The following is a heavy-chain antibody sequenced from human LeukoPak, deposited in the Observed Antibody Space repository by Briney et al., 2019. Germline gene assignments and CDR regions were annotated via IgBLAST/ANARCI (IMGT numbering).Heavy chain of an antibody. D-gene: IGHD6-19*01. CDR2: MSGSGGST. CDR3: AKDIGGLRGSGWSAPFFDP. J-gene: IGHJ5*02. CDR1: GFTFSSYA. V-gene: IGHV3-23*01. Sequence: PGGSLRLSCAASGFTFSSYAMSWVRQAPGKGLEWVSAMSGSGGSTYYADSVKGRFTISRGNSKNSLYLQMNSLRTEDTALYYCAKDIGGLRGSGWSAPFFDPWGQGTLVTVSS.